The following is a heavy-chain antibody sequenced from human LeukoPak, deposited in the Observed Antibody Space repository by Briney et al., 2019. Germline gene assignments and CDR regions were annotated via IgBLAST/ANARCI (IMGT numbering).Heavy chain of an antibody. J-gene: IGHJ4*02. D-gene: IGHD3-10*01. CDR1: GFTFSSYD. V-gene: IGHV3-30*18. CDR2: ISYDGSNK. CDR3: AKAWTTMVLDY. Sequence: GRSLRLSCAASGFTFSSYDIHWVRQAPGEGLDWVALISYDGSNKHYADSVKGRFTISRDNSKNTLYLQMNSLRTEDTAVYYCAKAWTTMVLDYWGQGALVTVSS.